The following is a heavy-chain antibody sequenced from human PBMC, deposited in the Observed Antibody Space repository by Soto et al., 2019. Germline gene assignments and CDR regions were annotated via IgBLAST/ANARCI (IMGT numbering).Heavy chain of an antibody. CDR2: MNPNSGNT. CDR1: GYTFTSYD. CDR3: AGGLLVYDILTGRPGPPFDP. D-gene: IGHD3-9*01. J-gene: IGHJ5*02. Sequence: ASVKVSCKASGYTFTSYDINWVRQATGQGLEWMGWMNPNSGNTGYAQKFQGRVTMTRNTSISTAYMGLSSLRSEDTAVYYCAGGLLVYDILTGRPGPPFDPGGQGPRAPVSS. V-gene: IGHV1-8*01.